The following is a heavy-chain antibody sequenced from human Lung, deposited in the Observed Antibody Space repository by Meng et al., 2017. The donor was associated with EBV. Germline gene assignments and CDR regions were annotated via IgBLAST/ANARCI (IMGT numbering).Heavy chain of an antibody. CDR3: ARGGGVGYGNYVNY. CDR1: CGSFSDFY. J-gene: IGHJ4*02. Sequence: QVPQKKGGEDLLNPSETLSLACAVYCGSFSDFYWSWIRQAPGKGLEWIGEINHGGSTNYNPSLKSRVIISVDTSKNQFSLKLKSVSATDTAVYYCARGGGVGYGNYVNYWGQGTLVTVSS. CDR2: INHGGST. D-gene: IGHD4-11*01. V-gene: IGHV4-34*01.